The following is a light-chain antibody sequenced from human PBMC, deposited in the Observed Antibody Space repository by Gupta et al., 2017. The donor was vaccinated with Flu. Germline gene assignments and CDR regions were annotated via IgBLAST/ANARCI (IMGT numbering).Light chain of an antibody. Sequence: QSVLTQPPSVSGAPGQRVTISCTGSSSNIGAGYDVHWYQQLPGTAPKLLIYSNTNRPSGDPDRLSGSKSGTSASLAITGLQAEDEADYFCQSYDSSLSGSVVFGGGTKLTVL. V-gene: IGLV1-40*01. CDR3: QSYDSSLSGSVV. J-gene: IGLJ2*01. CDR1: SSNIGAGYD. CDR2: SNT.